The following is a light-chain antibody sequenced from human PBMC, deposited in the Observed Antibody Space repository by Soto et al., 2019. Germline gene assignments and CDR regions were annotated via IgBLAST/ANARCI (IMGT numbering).Light chain of an antibody. V-gene: IGLV2-14*01. Sequence: QSVLTQPASVSGSPGQSITISCTGTKNDIGLYNYVSWYQQHPGKAPTLMIYGVTNRPSGVSNRFSGSKSGNTASLTISGLQAEDEADYFCSSYTTTTLEVFGTGTKLTVL. CDR1: KNDIGLYNY. CDR2: GVT. CDR3: SSYTTTTLEV. J-gene: IGLJ1*01.